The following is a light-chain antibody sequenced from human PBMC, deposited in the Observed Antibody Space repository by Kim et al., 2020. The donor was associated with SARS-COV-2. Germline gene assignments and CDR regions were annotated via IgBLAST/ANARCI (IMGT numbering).Light chain of an antibody. Sequence: EIVMTQSPATLSVSPGERATLFCRASQRVSSNLAWYQQKPGQAPRLLIYGASTRATGIPARFSGSGSGTEFTLTISSLQSEDFAVYYCQQYNNWPALAFGGGTKVDIK. CDR3: QQYNNWPALA. J-gene: IGKJ4*01. V-gene: IGKV3-15*01. CDR1: QRVSSN. CDR2: GAS.